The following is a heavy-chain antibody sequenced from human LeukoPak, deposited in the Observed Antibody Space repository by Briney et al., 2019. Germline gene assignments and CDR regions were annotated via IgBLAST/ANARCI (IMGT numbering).Heavy chain of an antibody. CDR1: GGSFSGYY. CDR3: ARLDYYDSSGNDY. Sequence: SETLSLTCAVYGGSFSGYYWSWIRQPPGKGLEWIGEINHSGSTNYNPSLKSRVTISVDTSKNQFSLKLSSVTAADTAVYYCARLDYYDSSGNDYWGQGTLVTVSS. D-gene: IGHD3-22*01. CDR2: INHSGST. J-gene: IGHJ4*02. V-gene: IGHV4-34*01.